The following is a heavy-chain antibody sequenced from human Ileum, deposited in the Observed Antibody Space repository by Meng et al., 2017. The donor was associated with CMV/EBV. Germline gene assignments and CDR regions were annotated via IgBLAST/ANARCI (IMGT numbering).Heavy chain of an antibody. V-gene: IGHV3-30-3*01. CDR3: ARDVYGSGSYRVACDI. D-gene: IGHD3-10*01. CDR1: AFTFSGYA. Sequence: GGSLRLSCAASAFTFSGYAMHWVRQAPGKGLEWVAVISNDGSNEYYADSVKGRFTISRDNSKNTLYMQMNSLRAQDTAVYYCARDVYGSGSYRVACDIWGQGTMVTVSS. CDR2: ISNDGSNE. J-gene: IGHJ3*02.